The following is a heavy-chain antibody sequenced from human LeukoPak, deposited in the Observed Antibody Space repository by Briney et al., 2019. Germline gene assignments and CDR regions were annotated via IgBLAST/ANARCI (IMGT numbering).Heavy chain of an antibody. J-gene: IGHJ4*02. Sequence: ASVKVSCKASGGTFSSYAISWVRQAPGQGLEWMGIINPSGGSTSYAQKFQGRVTMTRDTSTSTVYMELSSLRSEDTAVYYCARVWAGDLGYCSGGSCYFDYWGQGTLVTVSS. CDR1: GGTFSSYA. V-gene: IGHV1-46*01. D-gene: IGHD2-15*01. CDR2: INPSGGST. CDR3: ARVWAGDLGYCSGGSCYFDY.